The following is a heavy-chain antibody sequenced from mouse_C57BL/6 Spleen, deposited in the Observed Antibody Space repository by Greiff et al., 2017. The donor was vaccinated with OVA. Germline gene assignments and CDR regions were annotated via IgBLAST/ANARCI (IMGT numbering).Heavy chain of an antibody. CDR1: GYTFTSYW. J-gene: IGHJ4*01. V-gene: IGHV1-53*01. D-gene: IGHD2-4*01. Sequence: QVQLQQPGTELVKPGASVKLSCKASGYTFTSYWMHWVKQRPGQGLEWIGNINPSNGGTNYNEKFKSKATLTVDKSSSTAYMQLSSLTSEDSAVYYCAREEYDYDDGGYAMDYWGQGTSVTVSS. CDR2: INPSNGGT. CDR3: AREEYDYDDGGYAMDY.